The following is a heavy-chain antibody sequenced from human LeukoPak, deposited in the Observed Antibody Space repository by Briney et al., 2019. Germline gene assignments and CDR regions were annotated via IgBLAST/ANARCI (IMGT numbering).Heavy chain of an antibody. J-gene: IGHJ4*02. V-gene: IGHV1-69*13. CDR3: AKDGLCGGDCYSYFDY. CDR1: GGTFNSYA. Sequence: ASVKVSCKASGGTFNSYAITWVRQAPGQGLEWMGGIIPIFGTANYAQKFQGRVTITADGSTSTAYMELSSLRSEDTAVYYCAKDGLCGGDCYSYFDYWGQGTLVTVSS. CDR2: IIPIFGTA. D-gene: IGHD2-21*02.